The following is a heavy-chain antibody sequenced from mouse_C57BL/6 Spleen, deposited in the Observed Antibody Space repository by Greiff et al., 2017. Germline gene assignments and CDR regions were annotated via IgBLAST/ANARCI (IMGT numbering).Heavy chain of an antibody. J-gene: IGHJ3*01. V-gene: IGHV1-76*01. CDR1: GYTFTDYY. Sequence: VQLQQSGAELVRPGASVKLSCKASGYTFTDYYINWVKQRPGQGLEWIARIYPGSGNTYYNEKFKGKATLTAEKSSSTAYMQLSSLTSEDSAVYFCARETAWFAYWGQGTLVTVSA. D-gene: IGHD4-1*01. CDR3: ARETAWFAY. CDR2: IYPGSGNT.